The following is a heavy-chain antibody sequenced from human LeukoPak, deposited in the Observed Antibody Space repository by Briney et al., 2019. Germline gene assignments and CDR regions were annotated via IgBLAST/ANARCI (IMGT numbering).Heavy chain of an antibody. J-gene: IGHJ4*02. CDR2: ISTYSEKP. CDR1: GYNFLSYG. Sequence: ASVKVSCKASGYNFLSYGISWVRQAPGKGLEWMGWISTYSEKPKYSLKLQGRVTVTTDTSTATVSMELRSLTSDDTALYYCTRTSVAAHDKIGFVDYWGQGTLVTVSS. D-gene: IGHD3-22*01. V-gene: IGHV1-18*01. CDR3: TRTSVAAHDKIGFVDY.